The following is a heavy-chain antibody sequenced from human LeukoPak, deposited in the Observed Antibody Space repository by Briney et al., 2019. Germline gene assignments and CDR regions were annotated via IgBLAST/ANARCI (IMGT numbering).Heavy chain of an antibody. D-gene: IGHD4-17*01. CDR1: GVTFSSYA. Sequence: SVKVSCKASGVTFSSYAISWVRQAPGQGLEWMGRIIPIFGTANYAQKFQGRVTITTDESTSTAYMELSSLRSEDTAVYYCARGSGDLYGDYAFDIWGQGTMVTVSS. J-gene: IGHJ3*02. CDR2: IIPIFGTA. V-gene: IGHV1-69*05. CDR3: ARGSGDLYGDYAFDI.